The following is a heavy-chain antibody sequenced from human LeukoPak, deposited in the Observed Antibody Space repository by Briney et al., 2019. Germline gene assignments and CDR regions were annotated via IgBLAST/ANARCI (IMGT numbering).Heavy chain of an antibody. D-gene: IGHD6-19*01. CDR3: ARDRGPYSSGWYWFDP. Sequence: SETLSLTCTVSGGSISSYYWSWIRQPAGKGLEWIGRIYTSGSTNYNPSLKSRVTISVDKSKNQFSLKLSSVTAADTAVYYCARDRGPYSSGWYWFDPWGQGALVTVSS. V-gene: IGHV4-4*07. J-gene: IGHJ5*02. CDR2: IYTSGST. CDR1: GGSISSYY.